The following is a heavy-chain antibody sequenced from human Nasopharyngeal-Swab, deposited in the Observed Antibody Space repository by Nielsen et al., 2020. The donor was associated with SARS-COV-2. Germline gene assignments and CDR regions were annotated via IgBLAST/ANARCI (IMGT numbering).Heavy chain of an antibody. Sequence: GESLKISCAASGFTFSSYEMNWVRQAPGKGLEWVSAISGSGCSTYYADSVKGRFTISRDNSKNTLYLQMNSLRAEDTAVYYCAKDGGLTTFPYYYYYGMDVWGQGTTVTVSS. CDR1: GFTFSSYE. D-gene: IGHD4/OR15-4a*01. CDR3: AKDGGLTTFPYYYYYGMDV. V-gene: IGHV3-23*01. CDR2: ISGSGCST. J-gene: IGHJ6*02.